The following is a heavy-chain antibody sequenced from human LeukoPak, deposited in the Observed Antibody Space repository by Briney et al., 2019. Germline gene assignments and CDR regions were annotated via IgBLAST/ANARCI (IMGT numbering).Heavy chain of an antibody. D-gene: IGHD6-13*01. J-gene: IGHJ4*02. CDR3: RAAADLNDY. CDR1: GFSFSGSA. V-gene: IGHV3-73*01. CDR2: IRSKADSYTT. Sequence: GGSLRLSCAASGFSFSGSAMHWVRQASGKGLEWLGRIRSKADSYTTAYAASVKGRFIVSRDDSKNTAYLQMNSLKTEDTAVYYCRAAADLNDYWGQGTLVTVSS.